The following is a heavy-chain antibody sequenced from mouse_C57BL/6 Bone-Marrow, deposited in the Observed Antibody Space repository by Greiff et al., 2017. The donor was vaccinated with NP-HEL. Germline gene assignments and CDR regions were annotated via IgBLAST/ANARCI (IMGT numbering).Heavy chain of an antibody. V-gene: IGHV1-26*01. CDR2: INPNNGGT. CDR1: GYTFTDYY. Sequence: VQLQQSGPELVKPGASVKISCKASGYTFTDYYMNWVKQSHGKSLEWIGDINPNNGGTSYNQKFKGKATLTVDKSSSTAYMELRSLTSEDSAVYYCARQTVVDMDYWGQGTSVTVSS. D-gene: IGHD1-1*01. CDR3: ARQTVVDMDY. J-gene: IGHJ4*01.